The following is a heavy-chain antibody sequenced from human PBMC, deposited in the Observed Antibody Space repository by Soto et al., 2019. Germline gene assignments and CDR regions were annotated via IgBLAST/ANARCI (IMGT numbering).Heavy chain of an antibody. D-gene: IGHD4-17*01. CDR2: ISAYNGNT. Sequence: QVQLVQSGAEVKKPGASVKVSCKASGYTFTSYAISWVRQAPGQGLEGMGWISAYNGNTNYAQKLQGRVTMTTDTSTSTAYMELTSLRSDDTAVYYCAKSRYGDYYVAYWGEGTLVTVSS. CDR1: GYTFTSYA. CDR3: AKSRYGDYYVAY. V-gene: IGHV1-18*01. J-gene: IGHJ4*02.